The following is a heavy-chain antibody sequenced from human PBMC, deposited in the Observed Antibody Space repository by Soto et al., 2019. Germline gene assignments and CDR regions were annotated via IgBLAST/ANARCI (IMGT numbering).Heavy chain of an antibody. CDR1: GGSFSGYY. J-gene: IGHJ4*02. CDR3: ARVYGRNFDY. Sequence: QVQLQQRGAGLLKPSETLSLTCAVYGGSFSGYYWSWIRQPPGKGLEWTGEINHSGSTKYNPSLKSRVTISGYPSKNQFPLRLSSLTGADTAVYFCARVYGRNFDYWGQGTLVTVSS. V-gene: IGHV4-34*01. CDR2: INHSGST. D-gene: IGHD3-10*01.